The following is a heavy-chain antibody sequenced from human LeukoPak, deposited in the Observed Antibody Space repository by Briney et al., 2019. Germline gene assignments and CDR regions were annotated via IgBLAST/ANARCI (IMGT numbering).Heavy chain of an antibody. CDR2: ISGSGGST. CDR3: ARDRGDYYDSSSWDAFDI. V-gene: IGHV3-23*01. J-gene: IGHJ3*02. Sequence: GGSLRLSCAASGFTFSSDAMSWVRQAPGKGLEWVSAISGSGGSTYYADSVRGRLTISRDNSKSTLSLQMNSLRAEDTAVYYCARDRGDYYDSSSWDAFDIWGQGTMVTVSS. D-gene: IGHD3-22*01. CDR1: GFTFSSDA.